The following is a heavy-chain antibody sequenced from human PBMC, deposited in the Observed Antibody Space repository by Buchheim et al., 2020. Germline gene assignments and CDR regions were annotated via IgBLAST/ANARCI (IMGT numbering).Heavy chain of an antibody. CDR2: ISYDGSNK. CDR1: GFTFSSYA. J-gene: IGHJ6*02. Sequence: QVQLVESGGGVVQPGRSLRLSCAASGFTFSSYAMHWVRQAPGKGLEWVAVISYDGSNKYYADSVKGRFTISRDNSKNTLYLQMNSLRAEDTAVYYCARSDYGSGSTARVFSYYYGMDVWGQGTT. CDR3: ARSDYGSGSTARVFSYYYGMDV. D-gene: IGHD3-10*01. V-gene: IGHV3-30-3*01.